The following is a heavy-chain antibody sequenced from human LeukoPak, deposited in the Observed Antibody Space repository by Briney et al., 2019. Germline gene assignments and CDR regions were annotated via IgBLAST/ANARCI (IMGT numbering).Heavy chain of an antibody. J-gene: IGHJ4*02. CDR1: GGSFSGYN. CDR2: INHSGST. Sequence: SETLSLTCAVYGGSFSGYNWSWIRQPPGKGLEWIGEINHSGSTNYNPSLKSRVTISVDTSKNQFSLKLSSVTAADTAVYYCARSARVLTGPYYFDYWGQGTLVTVSS. D-gene: IGHD3-9*01. CDR3: ARSARVLTGPYYFDY. V-gene: IGHV4-34*01.